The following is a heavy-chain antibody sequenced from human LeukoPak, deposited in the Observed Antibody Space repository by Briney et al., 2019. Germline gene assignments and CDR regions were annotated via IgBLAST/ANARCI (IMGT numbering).Heavy chain of an antibody. D-gene: IGHD3-10*01. CDR1: GGSISSNSYY. CDR2: IYYSGST. CDR3: ATKGGSGSSYFDY. Sequence: SETLSLTCTVSGGSISSNSYYWGWIRQPPGKGLGWIGSIYYSGSTYYNPSLKSRVTISVDTSKNQFSLKLSSVTAADTAVYYCATKGGSGSSYFDYWGQGTLVTVSS. V-gene: IGHV4-39*01. J-gene: IGHJ4*02.